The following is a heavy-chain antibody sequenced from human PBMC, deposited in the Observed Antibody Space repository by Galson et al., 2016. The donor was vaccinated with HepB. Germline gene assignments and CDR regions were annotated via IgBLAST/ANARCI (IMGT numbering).Heavy chain of an antibody. Sequence: TLSLTCTVSGGSISSGGYYWSWIRQHPGKGLEWIGYIYHLGNTYFDPSLKSRVTMSMDASKNQFSLKLSSVTAADTAVYYCARGGRKGLWGYYFDYWGQGTLVPVSS. J-gene: IGHJ4*02. CDR3: ARGGRKGLWGYYFDY. CDR2: IYHLGNT. V-gene: IGHV4-31*03. CDR1: GGSISSGGYY. D-gene: IGHD5-18*01.